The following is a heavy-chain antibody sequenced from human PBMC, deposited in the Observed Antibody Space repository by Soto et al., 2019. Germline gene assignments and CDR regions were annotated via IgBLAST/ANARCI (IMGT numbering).Heavy chain of an antibody. Sequence: QVHLVQSGAEVKRPGASVKVSCKASGYTFTGNYIHWVRQAPGQGLEWMGWVNPDNGGTTSAEKFQGRVTMTRDTSVTTAYMELSSLRSEDTAVYYCAGEMATIGYWGQGTLVTVSS. V-gene: IGHV1-2*02. J-gene: IGHJ4*02. CDR3: AGEMATIGY. CDR2: VNPDNGGT. D-gene: IGHD5-12*01. CDR1: GYTFTGNY.